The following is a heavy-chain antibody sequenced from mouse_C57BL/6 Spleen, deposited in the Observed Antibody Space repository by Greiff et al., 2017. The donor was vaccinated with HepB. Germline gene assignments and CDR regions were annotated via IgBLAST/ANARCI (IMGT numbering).Heavy chain of an antibody. J-gene: IGHJ3*01. Sequence: QVQLQQPGAELVMPGASVKLSCKASGYTFTSYWMHWVKQRPGQGLEWIGEIDPSDSYTNYNQKFKGKSTLTVDKSSSTAYMQLSSLTSEDSAVYYCAGYYYGSLAYWGQGTLVTVSA. CDR2: IDPSDSYT. V-gene: IGHV1-69*01. D-gene: IGHD1-1*01. CDR1: GYTFTSYW. CDR3: AGYYYGSLAY.